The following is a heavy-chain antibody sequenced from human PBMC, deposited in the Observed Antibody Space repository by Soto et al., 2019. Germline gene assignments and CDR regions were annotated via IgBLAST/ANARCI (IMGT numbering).Heavy chain of an antibody. CDR3: AKVLGTHYYDH. J-gene: IGHJ4*02. CDR1: GFTFSSYV. D-gene: IGHD1-1*01. CDR2: ISGSGGST. V-gene: IGHV3-23*01. Sequence: EVQLLESGGGLVQPGGSLRLSCAASGFTFSSYVMNWVRQAPRKGLEWVSGISGSGGSTYYADSVEGRFTISRDNSKNTLYLQMNSLRAEDTDVYYCAKVLGTHYYDHWGQGTLVTVSS.